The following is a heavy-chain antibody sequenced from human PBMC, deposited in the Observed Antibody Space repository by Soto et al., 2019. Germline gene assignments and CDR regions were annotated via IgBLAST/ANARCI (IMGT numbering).Heavy chain of an antibody. CDR3: GIATGGWY. V-gene: IGHV3-23*01. CDR2: TTASGSLT. Sequence: EVQLLESGGGLAQPGGSLRLSCVASGFTFNAHARSWIRQAPGKGLEWVSSTTASGSLTDYAGSVKGRFTISRDNSKNTVFLQMNSPRVEDAAVYYCGIATGGWYWGQGALVTVSS. D-gene: IGHD4-17*01. CDR1: GFTFNAHA. J-gene: IGHJ4*02.